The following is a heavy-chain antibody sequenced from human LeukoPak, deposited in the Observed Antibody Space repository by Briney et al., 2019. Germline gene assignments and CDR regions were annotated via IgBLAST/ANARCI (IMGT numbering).Heavy chain of an antibody. V-gene: IGHV1-2*02. J-gene: IGHJ4*02. D-gene: IGHD5-24*01. Sequence: ASVKVSCKASGYRFTGYYIHWVRQAPGQGLEWMGWINPNSGGANYAQKFQGRVTMTRDTSISTVYMELSRLRSDDTAVYYCARGSQDGYNLDYWGQGTLVTVSS. CDR2: INPNSGGA. CDR1: GYRFTGYY. CDR3: ARGSQDGYNLDY.